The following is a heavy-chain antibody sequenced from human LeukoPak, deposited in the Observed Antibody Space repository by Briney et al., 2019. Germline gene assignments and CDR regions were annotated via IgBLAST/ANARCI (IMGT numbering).Heavy chain of an antibody. CDR3: AKDSAPFRGSYPYYFDY. CDR1: GFPFSSFA. V-gene: IGHV3-23*01. Sequence: GGSLRLPFEAFGFPFSSFALRWVGPAQGKGLEWVSPISGSGGSTYYADSVKGRFTISRDNSKNTLYLQMNSLGAEDTAVYYCAKDSAPFRGSYPYYFDYWGQGTLVTVSS. CDR2: ISGSGGST. D-gene: IGHD1-26*01. J-gene: IGHJ4*02.